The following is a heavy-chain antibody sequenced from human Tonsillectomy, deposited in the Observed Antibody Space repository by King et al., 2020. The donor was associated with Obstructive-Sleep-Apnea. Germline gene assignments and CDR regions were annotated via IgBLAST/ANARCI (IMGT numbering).Heavy chain of an antibody. J-gene: IGHJ2*01. D-gene: IGHD3/OR15-3a*01. Sequence: VQLVESGGGLVQPGGSLRLSCAASGFTVSSNYMSWVRQAPGKGLGWVSVIYSVGATYYAESVKGRFSLSRDISNNTLYLLMHGLRAEDTAVYYCARAPFIWTDYEQSWYFDLWGRGTLVTVSS. CDR1: GFTVSSNY. CDR2: IYSVGAT. V-gene: IGHV3-66*01. CDR3: ARAPFIWTDYEQSWYFDL.